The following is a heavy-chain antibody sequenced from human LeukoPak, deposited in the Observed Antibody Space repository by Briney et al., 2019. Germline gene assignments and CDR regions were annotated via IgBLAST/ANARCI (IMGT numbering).Heavy chain of an antibody. CDR3: ARDYKVSTATVPYGMDV. J-gene: IGHJ6*02. V-gene: IGHV4-4*07. D-gene: IGHD2-15*01. CDR1: GGSFSSYF. Sequence: SETLSLTCTVSGGSFSSYFWTWIRQPAGKGLEWIGRIYTSGITNYNPSLKSRVTMSVDTSKNQFSLNLSSVTAADTAVYYCARDYKVSTATVPYGMDVWGQGTTVTVSS. CDR2: IYTSGIT.